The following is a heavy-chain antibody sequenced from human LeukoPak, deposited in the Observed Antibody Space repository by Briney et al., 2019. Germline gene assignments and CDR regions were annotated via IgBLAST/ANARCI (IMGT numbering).Heavy chain of an antibody. CDR3: ARSDCSSTSCYSHAFDI. D-gene: IGHD2-2*01. CDR1: GFTFSSYW. Sequence: GGSLRLSCAASGFTFSSYWMSWVRQAPGKGLEWVANIKQDGSEKYYVDSVKGRFTISRDNAKNSLYLQMNSLRAEDTAVYYCARSDCSSTSCYSHAFDIWGQGTMVTVSS. V-gene: IGHV3-7*01. CDR2: IKQDGSEK. J-gene: IGHJ3*02.